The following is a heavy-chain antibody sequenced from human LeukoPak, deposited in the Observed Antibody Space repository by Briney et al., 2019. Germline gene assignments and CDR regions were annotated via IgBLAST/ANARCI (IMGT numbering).Heavy chain of an antibody. V-gene: IGHV4-39*01. J-gene: IGHJ4*02. Sequence: PETLSPTCTVSGVSISSRSYYWGWVRQPPGEGLGWIVSIYYSVSTSYNPSLKSRVTMSVDTSKNQSSLKLSSVTAADTAVYYCARRRAYCGGDCYYFDYWGEGTLGTASS. CDR3: ARRRAYCGGDCYYFDY. CDR2: IYYSVST. CDR1: GVSISSRSYY. D-gene: IGHD2-21*02.